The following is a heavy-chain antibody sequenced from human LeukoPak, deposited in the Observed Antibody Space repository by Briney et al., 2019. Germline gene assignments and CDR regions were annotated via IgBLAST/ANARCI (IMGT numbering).Heavy chain of an antibody. D-gene: IGHD6-19*01. V-gene: IGHV1-2*02. CDR1: GYTFTGYY. CDR2: INPNSGGT. CDR3: ARDLSGIAVAGAFDP. J-gene: IGHJ5*02. Sequence: ASVKVSCKASGYTFTGYYTHWVRQAPGQGLEWMGWINPNSGGTNYAQKFQGRVTMTRDTSISTAYMELSRLRSDDTAVYYCARDLSGIAVAGAFDPWGQGTLVTVSS.